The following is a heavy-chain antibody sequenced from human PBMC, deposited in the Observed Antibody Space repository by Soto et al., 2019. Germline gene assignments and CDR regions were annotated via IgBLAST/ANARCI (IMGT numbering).Heavy chain of an antibody. V-gene: IGHV4-31*03. D-gene: IGHD3-10*01. Sequence: QVQLQESGPGLVKPSQTLSLTCTVSGGSISSGSYYWSWIRQHPGKGLEWIGYIYYSGRTYYNPSLKSRVTISVDTSKNQVSLKVSSVTAADTAVYYGATRTDYSYGSGSLGGMDVWGQGTTVTVSS. CDR3: ATRTDYSYGSGSLGGMDV. J-gene: IGHJ6*02. CDR2: IYYSGRT. CDR1: GGSISSGSYY.